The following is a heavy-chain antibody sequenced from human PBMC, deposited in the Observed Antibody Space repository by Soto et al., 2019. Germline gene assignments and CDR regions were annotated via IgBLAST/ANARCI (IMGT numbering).Heavy chain of an antibody. Sequence: GGSLRLSCTTSGFTFGEYVMSWFRLPPGKGLEWVGFVRSKAYGGTREYAASVKGRFAISRDDSKSIAYLQINSLKIEDTAVYYCARLLWFGELLSLGYGMDVWGQGTTVTVSS. J-gene: IGHJ6*02. CDR2: VRSKAYGGTR. V-gene: IGHV3-49*03. CDR3: ARLLWFGELLSLGYGMDV. D-gene: IGHD3-10*01. CDR1: GFTFGEYV.